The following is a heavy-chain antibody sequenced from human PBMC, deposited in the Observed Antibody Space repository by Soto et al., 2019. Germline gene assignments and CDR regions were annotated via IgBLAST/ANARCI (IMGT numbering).Heavy chain of an antibody. J-gene: IGHJ6*02. D-gene: IGHD4-4*01. CDR2: ISTSSSYI. Sequence: EVQLVASGGGLVKPGGSLRLSCTASGFTFTTYHMNWVRQAPGKGLEWVSSISTSSSYIYYSDSLKGRFTISRDDAKNSLYLQMNSLTAEDTAVYYCARRRVRRTTGTTVHYYYGMDVWGQGTTVTVSS. CDR1: GFTFTTYH. CDR3: ARRRVRRTTGTTVHYYYGMDV. V-gene: IGHV3-21*02.